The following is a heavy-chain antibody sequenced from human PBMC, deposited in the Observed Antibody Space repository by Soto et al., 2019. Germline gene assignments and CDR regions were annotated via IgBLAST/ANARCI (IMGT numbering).Heavy chain of an antibody. Sequence: SETLSLTCTVSGVSISSYYWSWIRQPPEKGLEWIGYMYYSGSTNYNPSLESRVTISVDRSKNQFSLKLSSVTAADTAVYYCARSQTTVTSYDYWGQGTLVTVSS. CDR2: MYYSGST. CDR1: GVSISSYY. J-gene: IGHJ4*02. CDR3: ARSQTTVTSYDY. D-gene: IGHD4-17*01. V-gene: IGHV4-59*12.